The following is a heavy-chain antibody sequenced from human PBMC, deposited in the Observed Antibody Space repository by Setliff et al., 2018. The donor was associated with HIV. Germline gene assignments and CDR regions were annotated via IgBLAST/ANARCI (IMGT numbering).Heavy chain of an antibody. Sequence: SETLSLTCTVSGYSMSGGYNWGWIRQSPEKGLEWIGNIYHVGTTYYNPSLKSRVTLSVDPSKSQFSLKLTSVTAADTALYYCVTTDYFYGRNNFEYWGQGALVTVPQ. J-gene: IGHJ4*02. D-gene: IGHD3-10*01. CDR1: GYSMSGGYN. CDR2: IYHVGTT. V-gene: IGHV4-38-2*02. CDR3: VTTDYFYGRNNFEY.